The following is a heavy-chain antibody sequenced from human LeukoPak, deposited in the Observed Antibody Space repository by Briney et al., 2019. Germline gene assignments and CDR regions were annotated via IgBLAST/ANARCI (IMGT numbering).Heavy chain of an antibody. Sequence: GASVKVSCKASGHTFTSYDINWVRQATGQGLESMGWMNPNCGDTGYAQKFQGRVTITRNTSISTAYMELSSLRSEDTAVYYCARGLRVRSAVAANYYFDYWGQGTLVTVSS. J-gene: IGHJ4*02. V-gene: IGHV1-8*03. CDR1: GHTFTSYD. D-gene: IGHD2-15*01. CDR2: MNPNCGDT. CDR3: ARGLRVRSAVAANYYFDY.